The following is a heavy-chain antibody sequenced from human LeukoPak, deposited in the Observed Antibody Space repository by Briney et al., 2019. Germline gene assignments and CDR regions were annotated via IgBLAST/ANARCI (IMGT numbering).Heavy chain of an antibody. CDR3: ARGLRKSIAAAVVY. CDR1: GFTFSSYA. CDR2: ISYDGSNK. J-gene: IGHJ4*02. Sequence: GRSLRLSCAASGFTFSSYAMHWVRQAPGKGLEWVAVISYDGSNKYYADSVKGRFTISRGNSKNTLYLQMNSLRAEDTAVYYCARGLRKSIAAAVVYWGQGTLVTVSS. V-gene: IGHV3-30*04. D-gene: IGHD6-13*01.